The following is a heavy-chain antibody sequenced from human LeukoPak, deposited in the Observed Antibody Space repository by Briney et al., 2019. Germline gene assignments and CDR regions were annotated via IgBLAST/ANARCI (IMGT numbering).Heavy chain of an antibody. CDR2: ISGDGVST. V-gene: IGHV3-43*02. J-gene: IGHJ4*02. CDR1: GFTFTSYA. CDR3: AKESGKFDY. Sequence: GGSLRLSCAASGFTFTSYAMSWVRQAPGKGLEWVSLISGDGVSTFYADSVKGRFSISRDNSKNSLYLEMNSLRTEDAAMYYCAKESGKFDYWGQGTLVAVSS.